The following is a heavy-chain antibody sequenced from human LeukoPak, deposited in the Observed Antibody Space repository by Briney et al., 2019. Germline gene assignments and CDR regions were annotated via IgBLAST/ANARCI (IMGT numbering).Heavy chain of an antibody. Sequence: ASVKVSCKASGYTFTGYYMHWVRQAPGQGLEWMGWINPNSGGTNYAQKFQGRVTMTRDTSISTAYMELSRLRSDDTAVCYCARVGVYCSSTSCYLDYWGQGTLVTVSS. CDR1: GYTFTGYY. J-gene: IGHJ4*02. V-gene: IGHV1-2*02. CDR2: INPNSGGT. CDR3: ARVGVYCSSTSCYLDY. D-gene: IGHD2-2*01.